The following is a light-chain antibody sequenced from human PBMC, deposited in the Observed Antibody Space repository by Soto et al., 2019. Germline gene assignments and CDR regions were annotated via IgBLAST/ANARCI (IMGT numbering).Light chain of an antibody. V-gene: IGLV2-14*01. CDR3: SSYTSSSTLWV. Sequence: QSVLTQPASVSGSPGQSITISCTGTSSDVGGYNYVSWYQQHPGKAPKLIIYDVSNRPSGVSNRFSGSKSGNTASLTISGLQAEDEADYYCSSYTSSSTLWVFGTGTKLTVL. CDR1: SSDVGGYNY. CDR2: DVS. J-gene: IGLJ1*01.